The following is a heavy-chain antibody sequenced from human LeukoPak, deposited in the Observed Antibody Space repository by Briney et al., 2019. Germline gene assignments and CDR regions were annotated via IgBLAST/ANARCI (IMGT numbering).Heavy chain of an antibody. V-gene: IGHV1-8*01. J-gene: IGHJ6*03. D-gene: IGHD6-6*01. CDR1: GYTFTSYD. CDR3: ARASHYYYYYYMDD. Sequence: GASVKVSCKASGYTFTSYDINWVRQATGPGLEWMGWRNPNSGNTGYAQKFQGRVTMTTNTSISTAYMELSSLRSEDTAVYYCARASHYYYYYYMDDWGKGTPVTVSS. CDR2: RNPNSGNT.